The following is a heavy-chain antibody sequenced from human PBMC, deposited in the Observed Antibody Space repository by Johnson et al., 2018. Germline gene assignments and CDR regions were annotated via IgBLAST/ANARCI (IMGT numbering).Heavy chain of an antibody. D-gene: IGHD3-10*01. CDR2: ISYDGSNK. CDR3: AKGREWVGELLAFDS. CDR1: GFTFSSYG. V-gene: IGHV3-30*18. J-gene: IGHJ3*02. Sequence: QVQLVQSGGGVVQPGRSLRLSCAASGFTFSSYGMHWVRQAPGKGLEWVAVISYDGSNKYYADSVKGRLTISRDNSKNTLYLQMNSLRAEDTAGYYCAKGREWVGELLAFDSWGQGTTVTVSS.